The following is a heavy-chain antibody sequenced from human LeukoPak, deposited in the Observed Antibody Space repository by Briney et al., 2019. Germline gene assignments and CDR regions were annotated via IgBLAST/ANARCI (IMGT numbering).Heavy chain of an antibody. J-gene: IGHJ6*02. CDR2: VYHSGST. Sequence: SETLSLTCSVSGASMNYLHWNWIRQPPGKGLEWIGYVYHSGSTNYNPSLRGRLTISLDTSKNQFSLELKSVTAADTAVYYCAGRDGYNWYGVDVWGHGTTVTVSS. D-gene: IGHD5-24*01. CDR1: GASMNYLH. CDR3: AGRDGYNWYGVDV. V-gene: IGHV4-59*01.